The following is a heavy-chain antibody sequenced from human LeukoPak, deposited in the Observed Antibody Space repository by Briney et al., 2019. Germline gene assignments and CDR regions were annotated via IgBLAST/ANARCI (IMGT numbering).Heavy chain of an antibody. J-gene: IGHJ4*02. D-gene: IGHD3-10*01. V-gene: IGHV3-30*18. CDR1: GFTFSSYG. CDR2: ISYDGSNK. Sequence: GGSLRLSCAASGFTFSSYGMHWVRQAPGKGLEWVAVISYDGSNKYYADSVKGRFTIPRDNSKNMLYLEVISLTADDTAVYYCAKDDAWLRFGEWGQGTLVTVSS. CDR3: AKDDAWLRFGE.